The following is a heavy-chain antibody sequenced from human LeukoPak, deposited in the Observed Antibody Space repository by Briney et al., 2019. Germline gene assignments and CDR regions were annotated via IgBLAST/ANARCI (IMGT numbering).Heavy chain of an antibody. CDR2: ISSSGSTM. J-gene: IGHJ5*02. CDR1: GFTFSTYE. D-gene: IGHD3-22*01. V-gene: IGHV3-48*03. Sequence: GGSLRLSCAASGFTFSTYEMNWVRQAPGKGLEWVSYISSSGSTMYYADSVKGRFTISRDNAKNSLYLQMNSLRAEDTALYYCARGSHISSDYNLNCFDPWGQGTLVTVSS. CDR3: ARGSHISSDYNLNCFDP.